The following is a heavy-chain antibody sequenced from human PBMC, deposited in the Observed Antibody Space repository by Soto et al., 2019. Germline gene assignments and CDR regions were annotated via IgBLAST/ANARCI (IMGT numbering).Heavy chain of an antibody. J-gene: IGHJ4*02. CDR2: IYYSGST. V-gene: IGHV4-39*01. Sequence: SETLSLTCTVSGGSISSSSYYSAWVRQPPGKGLERIGSIYYSGSTYYNPSLKSRVTISVDTSKNQFSLKLSSVTAADTAVYYCARTGYPTLFDYWGQGTLVTVSS. CDR1: GGSISSSSYY. CDR3: ARTGYPTLFDY. D-gene: IGHD3-9*01.